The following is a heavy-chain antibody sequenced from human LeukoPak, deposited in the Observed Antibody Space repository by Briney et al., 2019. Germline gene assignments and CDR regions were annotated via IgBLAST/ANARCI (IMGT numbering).Heavy chain of an antibody. J-gene: IGHJ5*02. CDR1: GGSFSGYY. Sequence: SETLSLTCAVYGGSFSGYYWSWIRQPPGKGLEWIGEINHSGSTNYNPSLKSRVTISVDTSKNQFSLKLSSVTAADTAVYYCARDDYYDSSGYPYNWFDPWGQGTLVTVSS. V-gene: IGHV4-34*01. CDR3: ARDDYYDSSGYPYNWFDP. CDR2: INHSGST. D-gene: IGHD3-22*01.